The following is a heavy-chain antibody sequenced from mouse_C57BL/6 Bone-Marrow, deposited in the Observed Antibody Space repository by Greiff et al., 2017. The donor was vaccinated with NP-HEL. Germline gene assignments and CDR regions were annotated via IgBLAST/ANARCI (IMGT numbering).Heavy chain of an antibody. CDR1: GYAFSSYW. D-gene: IGHD2-13*01. CDR3: ARRDGDYGDPFDY. Sequence: QVQLQQSGAELVKPGASVKISCKASGYAFSSYWMNWVKQRPGKGLEWIGQIYPGDGDTNYNGKFKGKATLTADKSSSTAYMQLSSLTSEDSAVYFCARRDGDYGDPFDYWGQGTTLTVSS. V-gene: IGHV1-80*01. J-gene: IGHJ2*01. CDR2: IYPGDGDT.